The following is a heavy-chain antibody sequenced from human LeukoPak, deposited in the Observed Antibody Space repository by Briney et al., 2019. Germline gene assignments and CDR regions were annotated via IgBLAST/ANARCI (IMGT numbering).Heavy chain of an antibody. V-gene: IGHV4-59*12. J-gene: IGHJ4*02. CDR3: ARQVGWPFDY. Sequence: SETLSLTCTVSGGSISSYYWSWLRQPPGKGLEWIGYIYYSGSTYYNPSLKSRVTISVDTSKNQFSLKLSSVTAADTAVYYCARQVGWPFDYWGQGTLVTVSS. CDR1: GGSISSYY. CDR2: IYYSGST. D-gene: IGHD6-19*01.